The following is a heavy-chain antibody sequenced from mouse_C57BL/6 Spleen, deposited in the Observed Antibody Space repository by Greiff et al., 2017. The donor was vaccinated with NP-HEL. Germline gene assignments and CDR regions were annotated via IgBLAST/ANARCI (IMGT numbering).Heavy chain of an antibody. D-gene: IGHD2-3*01. Sequence: EVHLVESGGDLVKPGGSLKLSCAASGFTFSSYGMSWVRQTPDKRLEWVATISSGGSYTYYPDSVKGRFTISRDNAKNTLYLQMSSLKSEDTAMYYCARDYDGYYDYWGQGTTLTVSS. CDR2: ISSGGSYT. CDR3: ARDYDGYYDY. V-gene: IGHV5-6*01. J-gene: IGHJ2*01. CDR1: GFTFSSYG.